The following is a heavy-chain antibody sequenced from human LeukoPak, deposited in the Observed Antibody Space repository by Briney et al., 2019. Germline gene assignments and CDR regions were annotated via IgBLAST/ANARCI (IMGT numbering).Heavy chain of an antibody. J-gene: IGHJ3*02. Sequence: SETLSLTCTVSGGSISSYYWSWIRQPPGKGLEWIGYIYYSGSTNYDPSLKSRVTISVDTSKNQFSLKLSSVTAADTAVYYCARVRRDGYNFDAFDIWGQGTMVTVSS. CDR3: ARVRRDGYNFDAFDI. CDR2: IYYSGST. CDR1: GGSISSYY. D-gene: IGHD5-24*01. V-gene: IGHV4-59*01.